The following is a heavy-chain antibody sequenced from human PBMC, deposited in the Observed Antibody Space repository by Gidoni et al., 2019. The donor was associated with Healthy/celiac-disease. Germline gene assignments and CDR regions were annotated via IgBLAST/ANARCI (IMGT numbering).Heavy chain of an antibody. Sequence: VPLVESGGGLVQPGGSLRLSCAASGFTFSSPWMHWVRQAPGKGLVWVSRINSDGSSTSYADSVKGRFTISRDNAKNTLYLQMNSLRAEDTAVYYCAREVAAAPFYYYYGMDVWGQGTTVTVSS. CDR1: GFTFSSPW. CDR2: INSDGSST. V-gene: IGHV3-74*01. J-gene: IGHJ6*02. D-gene: IGHD6-13*01. CDR3: AREVAAAPFYYYYGMDV.